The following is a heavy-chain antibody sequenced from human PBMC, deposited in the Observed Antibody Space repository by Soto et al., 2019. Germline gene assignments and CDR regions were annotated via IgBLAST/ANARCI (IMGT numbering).Heavy chain of an antibody. Sequence: PSETLSLTCAVSGCSISSGGYSWSWIRQPPGKGLEWIGYIYHSGSTYYNPSLKSRVTISVDRSKNQFSLKLSSVTAADTAVYYCARGAGDYDFWSGPQPYDYYYYGMDVWGQGTTVTVSS. CDR3: ARGAGDYDFWSGPQPYDYYYYGMDV. V-gene: IGHV4-30-2*01. J-gene: IGHJ6*02. CDR1: GCSISSGGYS. CDR2: IYHSGST. D-gene: IGHD3-3*01.